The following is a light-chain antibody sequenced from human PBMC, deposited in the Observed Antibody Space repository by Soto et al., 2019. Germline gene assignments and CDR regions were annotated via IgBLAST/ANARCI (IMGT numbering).Light chain of an antibody. CDR3: QQYNSSPWT. J-gene: IGKJ1*01. V-gene: IGKV1-5*01. CDR1: QSVSSW. CDR2: DAS. Sequence: IQMTQSPSTLSASVGDRVTITCLASQSVSSWLAWYQQKPGKAPKLLISDASSLESGVPVRVSGSGSGTEFTLTISGLQPDDFATYYCQQYNSSPWTFGQGTKVDIK.